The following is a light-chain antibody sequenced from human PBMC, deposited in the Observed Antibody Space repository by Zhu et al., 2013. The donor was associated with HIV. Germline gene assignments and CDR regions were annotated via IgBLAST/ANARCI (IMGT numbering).Light chain of an antibody. Sequence: SYVLTQPPSVSVAPGKTATLTCGGPNIGSEALHWYQQKPGQAPVLVVYGTANRPSGIPERFSGSKSGTSATLGITGLQTGDEADYYCGTWDSSLSVGIFGGGTKLTVL. CDR2: GTA. J-gene: IGLJ2*01. CDR1: NIGSEA. CDR3: GTWDSSLSVGI. V-gene: IGLV3-21*03.